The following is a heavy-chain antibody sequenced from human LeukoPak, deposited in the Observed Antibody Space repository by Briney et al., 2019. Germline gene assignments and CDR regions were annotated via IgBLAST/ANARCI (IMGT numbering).Heavy chain of an antibody. D-gene: IGHD6-13*01. CDR1: GGSISSSSYY. Sequence: SETLSLTCTVSGGSISSSSYYWGWIRQPPGKGLEWIGSVYYSGSTYYNPSLQSRVTISIDTSKNQFSLKLSSVTAADTAVYYCATTGYSSNRSDYWGQGTLVTVSS. CDR2: VYYSGST. V-gene: IGHV4-39*01. CDR3: ATTGYSSNRSDY. J-gene: IGHJ4*02.